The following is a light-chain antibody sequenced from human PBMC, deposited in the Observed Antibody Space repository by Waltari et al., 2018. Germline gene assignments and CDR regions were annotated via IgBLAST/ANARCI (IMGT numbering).Light chain of an antibody. Sequence: QSALTQPASVSGFPGRSITFSDNGASKKFGNHNLVSCYQQYPGKAPKLLIYEVTKRPSGVSDRFSGSKSGNTASLTISGLQAEDEADFYCCSYAGSVTPWMFGGGTKLTVL. J-gene: IGLJ3*02. CDR1: SKKFGNHNL. V-gene: IGLV2-23*02. CDR3: CSYAGSVTPWM. CDR2: EVT.